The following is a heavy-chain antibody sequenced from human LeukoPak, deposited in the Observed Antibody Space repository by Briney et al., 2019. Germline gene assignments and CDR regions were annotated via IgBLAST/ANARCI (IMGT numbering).Heavy chain of an antibody. D-gene: IGHD3-16*02. V-gene: IGHV1-18*04. Sequence: ASVKVSCKASGYSFTDYYMHWVRQAPGQGLEWMGWISAYNGNTNYAQKLQGRVTMTTDTSTSTAYMELRSLRSDDTAVYYCARATIVDHDYWGQGTLVTVSS. CDR3: ARATIVDHDY. CDR2: ISAYNGNT. J-gene: IGHJ4*02. CDR1: GYSFTDYY.